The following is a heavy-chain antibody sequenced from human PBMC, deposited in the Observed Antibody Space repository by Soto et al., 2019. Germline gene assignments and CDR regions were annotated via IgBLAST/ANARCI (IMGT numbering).Heavy chain of an antibody. CDR3: ARDLGYYDSDGYFDC. J-gene: IGHJ4*02. Sequence: GGSLRLSCAASGFTFSDYYMSWIRQAPEKGLEWVSYISSSGSIIYYTDSVKGRFTISRDNAKNSLYLQMNSLRAEDTAVYYCARDLGYYDSDGYFDCWGQGTLVTVSS. CDR1: GFTFSDYY. D-gene: IGHD3-22*01. CDR2: ISSSGSII. V-gene: IGHV3-11*01.